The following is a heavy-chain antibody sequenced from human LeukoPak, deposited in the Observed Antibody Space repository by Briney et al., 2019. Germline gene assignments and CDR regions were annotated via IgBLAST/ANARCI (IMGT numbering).Heavy chain of an antibody. CDR3: VPSANYYYFDY. V-gene: IGHV1-2*02. J-gene: IGHJ4*02. CDR2: INPKSGGT. Sequence: ASVKVSCKASGYTFTGCYMHWVRQAPGLGFEWVGWINPKSGGTSYPQKFQGRLTMTRDTSISTAYMELSRLRSDDTAVYYCVPSANYYYFDYWGQGTLVTVSS. CDR1: GYTFTGCY. D-gene: IGHD4/OR15-4a*01.